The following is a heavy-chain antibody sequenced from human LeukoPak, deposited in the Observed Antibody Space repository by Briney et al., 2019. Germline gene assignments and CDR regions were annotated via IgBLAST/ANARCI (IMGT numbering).Heavy chain of an antibody. D-gene: IGHD2-15*01. J-gene: IGHJ4*02. V-gene: IGHV4-59*01. CDR1: GDSISTYL. CDR3: ARLGFYSGYFDH. CDR2: FYNSGDT. Sequence: PSETLSLTCTVSGDSISTYLRSWIRQAPGRGLEWIGYFYNSGDTKLNPSLKSRVTISVDTPKNQYSLKMSSSTTADTAVYFCARLGFYSGYFDHWGQGILVTVSS.